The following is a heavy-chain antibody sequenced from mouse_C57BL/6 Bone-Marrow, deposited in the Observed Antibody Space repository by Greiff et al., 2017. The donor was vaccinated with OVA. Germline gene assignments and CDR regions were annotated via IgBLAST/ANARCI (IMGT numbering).Heavy chain of an antibody. Sequence: VKLQQPGAELVMPGASVKLSCKASGYTFTSYWMHWVKQRPGQGLEWIGEIDPSDSYTNYNQKFKGKSTLTVDKSSSTAYMQLSSLTSEDSAVYYCARRPYYDYDWYFDVWGTGTTVTVSS. D-gene: IGHD2-4*01. V-gene: IGHV1-69*01. J-gene: IGHJ1*03. CDR3: ARRPYYDYDWYFDV. CDR2: IDPSDSYT. CDR1: GYTFTSYW.